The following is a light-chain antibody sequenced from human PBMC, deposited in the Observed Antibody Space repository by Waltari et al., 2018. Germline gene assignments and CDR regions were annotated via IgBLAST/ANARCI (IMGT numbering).Light chain of an antibody. CDR2: DVN. V-gene: IGLV2-11*01. CDR1: SRAVGGSHY. CDR3: CSYAGTSSLT. Sequence: QSALTQPRSVSGSPGQPVSLPCTGTSRAVGGSHYVPLYRQHPGKAPTMIIFDVNKRPSGVPDRFSGSKSGNTASLTISGLQAEDEADYYCCSYAGTSSLTFGGGTQLTVL. J-gene: IGLJ2*01.